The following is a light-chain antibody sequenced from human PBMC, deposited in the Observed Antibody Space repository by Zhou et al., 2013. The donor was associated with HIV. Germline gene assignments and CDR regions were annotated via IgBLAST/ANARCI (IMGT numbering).Light chain of an antibody. V-gene: IGLV1-40*01. CDR3: QSYDSSLTWFX. CDR1: SSNIGAGYD. J-gene: IGLJ1*01. Sequence: QSVLTQPPSVSGAPGQRVTISCTGSSSNIGAGYDLHWYQQLPGAAPKLLIYGNSNRPSGVPDRFSGSKSGTSASLAITGLQAEDEADYYCQSYDSSLTWFXFGTGTKVTV. CDR2: GNS.